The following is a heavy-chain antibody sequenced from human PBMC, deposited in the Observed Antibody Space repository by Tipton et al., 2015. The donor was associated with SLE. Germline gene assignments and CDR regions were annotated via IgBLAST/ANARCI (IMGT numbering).Heavy chain of an antibody. D-gene: IGHD3-22*01. J-gene: IGHJ5*02. CDR3: ARDYYDSSGYYGWLDH. V-gene: IGHV3-49*04. CDR2: VRSTAYVGRR. Sequence: SLRLSCTASGFTFGDYAVSWVHQAPGKGLEWVGFVRSTAYVGRREYAASVKGRFTISRDDSKSIAYLQMNSLKTEDTAVYYCARDYYDSSGYYGWLDHWGQGTLVTVSS. CDR1: GFTFGDYA.